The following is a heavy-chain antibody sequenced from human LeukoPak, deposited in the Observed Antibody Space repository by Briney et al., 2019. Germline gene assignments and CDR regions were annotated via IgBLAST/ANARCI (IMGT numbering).Heavy chain of an antibody. D-gene: IGHD3-16*01. CDR1: GFTFSSYA. CDR2: SGDGTRT. CDR3: AKWPEGAMDYFDY. Sequence: GGSLRLSCAASGFTFSSYAMSWVRQAPVKGLEWVSASGDGTRTYYADSVKGRFTISRDNSKNTLYLEMSSLRVEDTAIYYCAKWPEGAMDYFDYWGQGTLVTVSS. J-gene: IGHJ4*02. V-gene: IGHV3-23*01.